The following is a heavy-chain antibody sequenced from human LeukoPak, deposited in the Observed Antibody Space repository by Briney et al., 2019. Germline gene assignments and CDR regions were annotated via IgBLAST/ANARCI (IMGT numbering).Heavy chain of an antibody. V-gene: IGHV1-2*02. CDR2: INPNSGGT. J-gene: IGHJ4*02. Sequence: ASVKVSCKASVYTFTGYYMHWVRQAPGQGLEWMGWINPNSGGTNYAQKFQGRVTMTRDTSISTACMELSRLRSDDTAVYYCARLEHIVVVTANPPSGYWGQGTLVTVSS. CDR1: VYTFTGYY. CDR3: ARLEHIVVVTANPPSGY. D-gene: IGHD2-21*02.